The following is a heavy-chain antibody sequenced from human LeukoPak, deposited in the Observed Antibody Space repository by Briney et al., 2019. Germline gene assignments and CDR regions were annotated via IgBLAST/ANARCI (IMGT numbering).Heavy chain of an antibody. CDR2: INHSGST. J-gene: IGHJ6*03. CDR1: GGSFSGYY. V-gene: IGHV4-34*01. D-gene: IGHD2-2*01. CDR3: ARVHVVVPAAMFYYYYYMDV. Sequence: SETLSLTCAVYGGSFSGYYWSWIRQPPGKGLEWIGEINHSGSTNYNPSLKSRVTISVDTSKNQFSLKLSSVTAADTAVYYCARVHVVVPAAMFYYYYYMDVWGKGTTVTVSS.